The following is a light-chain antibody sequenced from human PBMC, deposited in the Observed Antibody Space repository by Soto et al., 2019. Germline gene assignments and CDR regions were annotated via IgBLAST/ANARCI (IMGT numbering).Light chain of an antibody. CDR1: QSVSSN. CDR2: GAS. Sequence: EIVMTQSPATLSVSPGERATLSCRASQSVSSNLAWYQQKPGQAPRLLIYGASTRATGIPDRFSGSGSGTEFTLTISRLQSEDFAVYYCQQYNNWPRRTFGQGTKVDIK. J-gene: IGKJ1*01. CDR3: QQYNNWPRRT. V-gene: IGKV3-15*01.